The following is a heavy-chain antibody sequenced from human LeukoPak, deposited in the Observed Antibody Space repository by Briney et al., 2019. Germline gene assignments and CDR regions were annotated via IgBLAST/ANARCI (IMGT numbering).Heavy chain of an antibody. CDR2: IRSDGSDK. CDR1: GFTFSDHG. J-gene: IGHJ4*02. CDR3: AREVPYYFDY. Sequence: QPGGSLRLSCAASGFTFSDHGMHWVRQAPGKGLEWVAFIRSDGSDKYYPDSVKGRFTISRDNAKNSLYLQMNSLRAEDTAVYYCAREVPYYFDYWGQGTLVTVSS. D-gene: IGHD1-1*01. V-gene: IGHV3-30*02.